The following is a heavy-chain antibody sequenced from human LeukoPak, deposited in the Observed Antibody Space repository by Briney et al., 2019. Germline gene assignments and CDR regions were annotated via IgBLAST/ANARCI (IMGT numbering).Heavy chain of an antibody. Sequence: GRSLRLSCAASGLTFSSYGMHWVRQAPGKGLEWVAAISYDGSNKYYPDSVKGRFTISRDNSKNTLYLQMNSLRAEDTAVYYCGKETVGPGTKYFNYWGQGTLVIVSS. D-gene: IGHD1-1*01. V-gene: IGHV3-30*18. CDR2: ISYDGSNK. CDR3: GKETVGPGTKYFNY. J-gene: IGHJ4*02. CDR1: GLTFSSYG.